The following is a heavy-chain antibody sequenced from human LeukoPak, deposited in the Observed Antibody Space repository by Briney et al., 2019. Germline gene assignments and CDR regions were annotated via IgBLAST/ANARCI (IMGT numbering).Heavy chain of an antibody. CDR2: ISGSGGST. CDR1: GFTFSSYA. Sequence: GGSLRLSCAASGFTFSSYAMSWVRQAPGKGLEWDSAISGSGGSTYYADSVKGRFTISRDNAKNSLYLQMNSLRAEDTAVYYCARGQRGYSYVRGYHFDYWGQGTLVTVSS. CDR3: ARGQRGYSYVRGYHFDY. V-gene: IGHV3-23*01. D-gene: IGHD5-18*01. J-gene: IGHJ4*02.